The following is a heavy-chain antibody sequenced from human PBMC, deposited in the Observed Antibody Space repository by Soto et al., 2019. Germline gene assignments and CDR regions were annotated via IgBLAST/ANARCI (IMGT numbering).Heavy chain of an antibody. D-gene: IGHD3-10*01. Sequence: EVPLVESGGDLAQPGESLRLSCAASGFTFSSYDMHWVRQVTGKGLEWVSGIGFGGGTHYQDSVKGRFTISRDNAMNSLYLQLNSLRVEDTAVYYCTRTSGNSFYGFDVWGQGTTVTVAS. CDR3: TRTSGNSFYGFDV. CDR1: GFTFSSYD. V-gene: IGHV3-13*04. CDR2: IGFGGGT. J-gene: IGHJ6*02.